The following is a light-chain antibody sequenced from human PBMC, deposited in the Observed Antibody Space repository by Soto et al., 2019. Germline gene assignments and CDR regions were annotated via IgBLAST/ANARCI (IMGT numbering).Light chain of an antibody. J-gene: IGKJ5*01. CDR1: QGIRKA. V-gene: IGKV1-6*01. CDR2: AAS. CDR3: QQSYSTPFT. Sequence: AIQLTQSPSSLSASVGDRVTITCRASQGIRKALGWYQQKPGKAPNLLIYAASSLQIGVPPRFSGSGYGTDFTLTISSLQPEDFATYYCQQSYSTPFTFGQGTRLEIK.